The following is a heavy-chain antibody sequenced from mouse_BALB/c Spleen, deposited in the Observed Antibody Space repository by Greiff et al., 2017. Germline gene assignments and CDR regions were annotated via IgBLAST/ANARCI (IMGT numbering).Heavy chain of an antibody. V-gene: IGHV1-55*01. CDR1: GYNFTSYW. Sequence: QVQLQQSGAELVKPGTSVKLSCKASGYNFTSYWINWVKLRPGQGLEWIGDIYPGSGSTNYNEKFKSKATLTVDTSSSTAYMQLSSLASEDSALYYCARTGTGDYWGQGTTLTVSS. CDR2: IYPGSGST. J-gene: IGHJ2*01. D-gene: IGHD4-1*01. CDR3: ARTGTGDY.